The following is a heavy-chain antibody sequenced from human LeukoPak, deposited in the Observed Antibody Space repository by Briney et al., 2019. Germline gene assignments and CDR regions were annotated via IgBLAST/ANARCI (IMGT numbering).Heavy chain of an antibody. CDR2: ISSSSYI. V-gene: IGHV3-21*01. Sequence: PGGSLRLSCAASGFTFSSYSMNWVRQAPGKGLEWVSSISSSSYIYYADSVKGRFTISRDNAKNSLYLQMNSLRAEDTAVYYCARDQQGDYVWGSYRYTPLPFDYWGQGTLVTVSS. CDR3: ARDQQGDYVWGSYRYTPLPFDY. J-gene: IGHJ4*02. D-gene: IGHD3-16*02. CDR1: GFTFSSYS.